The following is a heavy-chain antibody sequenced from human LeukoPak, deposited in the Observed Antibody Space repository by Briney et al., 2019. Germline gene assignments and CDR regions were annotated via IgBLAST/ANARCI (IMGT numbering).Heavy chain of an antibody. J-gene: IGHJ4*02. V-gene: IGHV3-23*01. CDR1: GFTFSSYA. Sequence: PGGSLRLSCAASGFTFSSYAMSWVRQAPGKGLEWVSAISGSGYSTYYADSVKGRFTISRDNSKNTLYLQMNSLRAEDTALYYCAKDGAYYYDSSGFFDYWGQGTLVTVSS. CDR2: ISGSGYST. CDR3: AKDGAYYYDSSGFFDY. D-gene: IGHD3-22*01.